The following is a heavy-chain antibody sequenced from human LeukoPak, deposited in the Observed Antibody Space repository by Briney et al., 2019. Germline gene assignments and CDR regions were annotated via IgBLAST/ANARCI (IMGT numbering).Heavy chain of an antibody. CDR3: ASQSRDGYNNY. CDR1: GYTFTSYG. CDR2: ISAYNGNT. D-gene: IGHD5-24*01. Sequence: GASVKVSCKTSGYTFTSYGISWVRQAPGQGLEWMGWISAYNGNTNYAQKLQGRVTMTTDTSTSTAYMEMRSLRSDDTAVYYCASQSRDGYNNYWGQGTLVTVSS. V-gene: IGHV1-18*01. J-gene: IGHJ4*02.